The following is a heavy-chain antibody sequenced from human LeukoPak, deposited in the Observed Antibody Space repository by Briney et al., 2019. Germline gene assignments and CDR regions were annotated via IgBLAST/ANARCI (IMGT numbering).Heavy chain of an antibody. CDR2: IYASGST. CDR1: GGSISSGSYY. V-gene: IGHV4-61*02. CDR3: ARDLLLSAFDI. D-gene: IGHD3-10*01. Sequence: SQTLSLTCTVSGGSISSGSYYWSWIRQPAGKGLEWIGRIYASGSTNYNPSLKSRVTISVDTSKNQFSLKLSSVTAADTAVYYCARDLLLSAFDIWGQGTMVTVSS. J-gene: IGHJ3*02.